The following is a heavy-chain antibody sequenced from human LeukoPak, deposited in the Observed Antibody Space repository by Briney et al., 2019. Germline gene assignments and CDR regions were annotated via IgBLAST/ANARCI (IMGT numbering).Heavy chain of an antibody. V-gene: IGHV4-34*01. Sequence: SETLSLTCTVSGGSISSYYWSWIRQPPGKGLEWIGEINHSGSTNYNPSLKSRVTISVDTSKNQFSLKLSSVTAADTAVYYCARHERLRFIDWFDPWGQGTLVTVSS. CDR3: ARHERLRFIDWFDP. J-gene: IGHJ5*02. D-gene: IGHD3-3*01. CDR1: GGSISSYY. CDR2: INHSGST.